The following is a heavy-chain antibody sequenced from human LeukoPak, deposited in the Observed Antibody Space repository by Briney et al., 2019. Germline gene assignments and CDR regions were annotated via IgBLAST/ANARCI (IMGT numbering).Heavy chain of an antibody. D-gene: IGHD2-2*01. CDR3: ARGCPAGVVPAVKNPWFDP. J-gene: IGHJ5*02. CDR1: GGSISSHY. V-gene: IGHV4-59*11. Sequence: KPSETLSLTCTVSGGSISSHYWSWIRQPPGKGLEWIGYIYYSGSTNYNPSLKSRVTISVDTSKNQFSLKLSSVTAADTAVYYCARGCPAGVVPAVKNPWFDPWGQGTLVTVSS. CDR2: IYYSGST.